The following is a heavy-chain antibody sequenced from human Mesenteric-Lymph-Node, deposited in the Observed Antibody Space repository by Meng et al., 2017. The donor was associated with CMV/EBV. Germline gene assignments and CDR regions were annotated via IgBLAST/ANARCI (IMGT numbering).Heavy chain of an antibody. V-gene: IGHV1-18*01. CDR2: ISVEYGYT. J-gene: IGHJ4*02. Sequence: ASVKVSCKASGYTFTSHGISWVRRAPGQGLEWVGWISVEYGYTNYAQKFKGRVTMTTDTSTSTVYMDLRSLRFDDTAVYYCARVLRVGATDGFDYWGQGTLVTVSS. CDR1: GYTFTSHG. CDR3: ARVLRVGATDGFDY. D-gene: IGHD1-26*01.